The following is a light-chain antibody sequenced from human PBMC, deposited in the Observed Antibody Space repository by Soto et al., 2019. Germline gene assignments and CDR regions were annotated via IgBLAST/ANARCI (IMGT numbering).Light chain of an antibody. CDR2: AAS. J-gene: IGKJ1*01. Sequence: DIQLTQSPSFLSASVGDRVIITCRASQAISSYLAWYQQRPGKVPRFLTHAASTLQSGVPSRFSAAGSGTTFTLTISSLQPEDIATYYGQQLNRFPRTFGQGTKVEV. CDR3: QQLNRFPRT. V-gene: IGKV1-9*01. CDR1: QAISSY.